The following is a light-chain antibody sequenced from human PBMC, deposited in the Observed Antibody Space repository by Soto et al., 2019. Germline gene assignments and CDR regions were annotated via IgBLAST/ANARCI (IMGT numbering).Light chain of an antibody. V-gene: IGLV1-51*01. CDR2: DNN. CDR3: GTWDNSLSVL. Sequence: QSALTQPPSVSAAPGQKVTISCSGGSSNIGNNYVSWYQQLPGTAPKLLIYDNNKRPSGIPDRFSGSKSGTSATLGITGLQTGDEADYYCGTWDNSLSVLFGGGTKLTVL. J-gene: IGLJ2*01. CDR1: SSNIGNNY.